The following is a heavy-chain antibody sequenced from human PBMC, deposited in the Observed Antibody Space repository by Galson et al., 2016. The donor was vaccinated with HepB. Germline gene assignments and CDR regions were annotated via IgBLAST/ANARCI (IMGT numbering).Heavy chain of an antibody. Sequence: GYTFTSYYMHWVRQVPGQGLEWMGIINPTGGGTSYAQKFQGRVTMTRDTSTSTVYMELSSLRSKDTAVYYCARGRGYYYFEYWGLGTLVTVSS. J-gene: IGHJ4*02. D-gene: IGHD3-3*01. CDR2: INPTGGGT. CDR1: GYTFTSYY. CDR3: ARGRGYYYFEY. V-gene: IGHV1-46*01.